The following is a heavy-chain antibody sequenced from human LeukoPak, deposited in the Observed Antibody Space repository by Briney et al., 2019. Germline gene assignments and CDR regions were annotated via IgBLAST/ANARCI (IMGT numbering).Heavy chain of an antibody. V-gene: IGHV5-51*01. J-gene: IGHJ4*02. Sequence: GESLKISCKGSGSCFTSYWIGWVRQMPGKGLEWMGIIYPGDSDTRYSPSFQGQVTISADKSINTAYLQWSSLKASDTAMYYCARRTLAGLSFYFDYWGQGSLVTVSS. CDR2: IYPGDSDT. D-gene: IGHD6-19*01. CDR1: GSCFTSYW. CDR3: ARRTLAGLSFYFDY.